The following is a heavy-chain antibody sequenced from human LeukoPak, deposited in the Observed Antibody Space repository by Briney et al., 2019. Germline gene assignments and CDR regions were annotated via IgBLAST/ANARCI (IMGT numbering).Heavy chain of an antibody. CDR3: ARGGSDILTQHDY. CDR2: ISSSSSTI. CDR1: GFTFSSSS. V-gene: IGHV3-48*04. D-gene: IGHD3-9*01. J-gene: IGHJ4*02. Sequence: GGSLRLSCAASGFTFSSSSMNWVRQAPGKGLEWVSYISSSSSTIHYAESVKGRFTISRDNAKNSLYLQMNSLRAEDTAVYYCARGGSDILTQHDYWGQGTLVTVSS.